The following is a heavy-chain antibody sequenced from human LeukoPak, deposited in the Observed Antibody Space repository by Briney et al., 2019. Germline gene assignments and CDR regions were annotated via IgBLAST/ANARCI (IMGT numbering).Heavy chain of an antibody. J-gene: IGHJ6*04. CDR2: ISSSGSAI. D-gene: IGHD3-10*02. CDR1: GFTFSSYW. Sequence: PGGSLRLSCAASGFTFSSYWMNWVRQAPGKGLEWVSYISSSGSAIYYADSVKGRFTISRDNAKNSLYLQMNSLRAEDMAVYYCAELGITVIGGVWGKGTTVTISS. V-gene: IGHV3-48*04. CDR3: AELGITVIGGV.